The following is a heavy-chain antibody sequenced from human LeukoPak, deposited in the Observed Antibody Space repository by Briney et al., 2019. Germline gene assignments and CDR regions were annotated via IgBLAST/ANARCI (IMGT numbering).Heavy chain of an antibody. V-gene: IGHV1-18*01. D-gene: IGHD6-19*01. Sequence: ASVKVSCKASGYTFTSYGISWVRQAPGQGLEWMGWISAYNGNTNYAQKLQGRVTMTTDTSTSTAYMELRSLRSDDTAVYYCAITEGSSGWYDNWFDPWGQGTLVTVSS. CDR3: AITEGSSGWYDNWFDP. J-gene: IGHJ5*02. CDR1: GYTFTSYG. CDR2: ISAYNGNT.